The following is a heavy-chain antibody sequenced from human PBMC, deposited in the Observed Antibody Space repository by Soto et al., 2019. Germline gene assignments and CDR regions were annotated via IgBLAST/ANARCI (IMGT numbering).Heavy chain of an antibody. CDR2: ISYDGNTK. V-gene: IGHV3-30-3*01. CDR1: GFIFSGYA. J-gene: IGHJ4*02. Sequence: QVQLVESGGGVVQPGRSLRLSCAASGFIFSGYAMHWVRQAPGKGLEWVAVISYDGNTKYYADSVKGLFTVSRDNSKNTLYVQMNNLSAEDTAMYYCAKETSAYEIDYCGQGTLVTVSS. D-gene: IGHD5-12*01. CDR3: AKETSAYEIDY.